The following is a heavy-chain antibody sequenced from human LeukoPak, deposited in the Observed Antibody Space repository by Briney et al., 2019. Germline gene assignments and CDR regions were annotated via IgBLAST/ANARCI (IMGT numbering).Heavy chain of an antibody. CDR3: ARDPGYESWSPFWGGMDV. D-gene: IGHD3-16*01. CDR1: GFTFSSSW. J-gene: IGHJ6*04. V-gene: IGHV3-74*01. CDR2: ITRDGSST. Sequence: AGGSLRLSCAASGFTFSSSWMHWVRQAPGKGLVWVSHITRDGSSTTYADSVKGRFTTSRDNAKNTLYLQMDSLRDDDTAVHYCARDPGYESWSPFWGGMDVWGNGTTVIVSS.